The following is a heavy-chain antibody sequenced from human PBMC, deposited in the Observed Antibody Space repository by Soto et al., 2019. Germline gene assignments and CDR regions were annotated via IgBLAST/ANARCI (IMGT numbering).Heavy chain of an antibody. D-gene: IGHD3-9*01. V-gene: IGHV1-3*01. CDR1: GYTFTSYA. CDR2: INAGNGNT. CDR3: ARVSAPPLRYFDPFGWFDP. J-gene: IGHJ5*02. Sequence: QVQLVQSGAEVKKPGASVKVSCKASGYTFTSYAMHWVRQAPGQRLEWMGWINAGNGNTKYSQKFQGRVTITRDTSASTAYMELSSLRSEDTAVYYCARVSAPPLRYFDPFGWFDPWGQGTLVTVSS.